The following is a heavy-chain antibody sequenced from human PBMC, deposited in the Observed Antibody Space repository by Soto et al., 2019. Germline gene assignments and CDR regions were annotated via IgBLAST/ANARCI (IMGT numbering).Heavy chain of an antibody. CDR2: IYYSGST. Sequence: SETLSLTCTVSGGSISSYYWSWIRQPPGKGLEWIGYIYYSGSTNYNPSLKSRVTISVDTSKNQFSLKLSSVTAADTAVYYCARHPFLNYDYIWGNNAFDTWGQGTMVTVSS. CDR1: GGSISSYY. CDR3: ARHPFLNYDYIWGNNAFDT. J-gene: IGHJ3*02. D-gene: IGHD3-16*01. V-gene: IGHV4-59*08.